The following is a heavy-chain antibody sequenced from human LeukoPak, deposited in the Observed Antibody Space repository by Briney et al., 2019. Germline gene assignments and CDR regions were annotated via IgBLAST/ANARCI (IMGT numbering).Heavy chain of an antibody. V-gene: IGHV3-30*02. J-gene: IGHJ4*02. Sequence: PGGSLRLSCPASGFTFSSYGMHWVRQAPGKGLEWVAFIRYDGSNKYYADSVKGRFTISRDNSKNTLYLQMNSLRAEDTALYYCAKDYDDKFDYWGQGTLVTVSS. D-gene: IGHD3-9*01. CDR3: AKDYDDKFDY. CDR2: IRYDGSNK. CDR1: GFTFSSYG.